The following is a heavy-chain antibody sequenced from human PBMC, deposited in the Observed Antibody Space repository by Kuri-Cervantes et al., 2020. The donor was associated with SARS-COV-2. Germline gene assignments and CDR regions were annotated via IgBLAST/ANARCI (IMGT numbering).Heavy chain of an antibody. CDR3: ARDNSIAARRFDY. V-gene: IGHV1-46*01. CDR2: IDPDGGTT. Sequence: ASVKVSCKASGYTSTSDYIHWVRQAPGQGPEWMGLIDPDGGTTVYAQKFQDRVTMTTDTSTSTAYMELRSLRSDDTAVYYCARDNSIAARRFDYWGQGTLVTVSS. J-gene: IGHJ4*02. D-gene: IGHD6-6*01. CDR1: GYTSTSDY.